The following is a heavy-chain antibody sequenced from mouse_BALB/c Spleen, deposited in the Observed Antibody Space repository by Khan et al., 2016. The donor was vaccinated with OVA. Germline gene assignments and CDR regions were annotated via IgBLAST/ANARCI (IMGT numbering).Heavy chain of an antibody. D-gene: IGHD1-1*01. V-gene: IGHV3-2*02. CDR3: ARIYGGDFDY. Sequence: EVQLVETGPGLVKPSQSLSLTCTVTGYSITSDYAWNWIRQFPGNKLEWMGYISYSGNTKYNPSLKSRISITRDISENQFFLQLNSVTIEDTATYYCARIYGGDFDYWGQGTTLTVSS. J-gene: IGHJ2*01. CDR2: ISYSGNT. CDR1: GYSITSDYA.